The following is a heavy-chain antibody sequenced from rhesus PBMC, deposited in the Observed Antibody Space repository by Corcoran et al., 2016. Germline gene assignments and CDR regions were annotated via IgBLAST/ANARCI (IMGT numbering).Heavy chain of an antibody. CDR2: INGSSGST. Sequence: QVQLQESGPGLVKPSETLSLTCAVSGYSISSNYWSWIRQPPGKGLEWIGYINGSSGSTYSNPSLKCRVTISTDTSKSQFSLKLSSVTAADTAVYYCARKDSSGWYYFDYWGQGVLVTVSS. D-gene: IGHD6-31*01. V-gene: IGHV4-165*01. CDR1: GYSISSNY. CDR3: ARKDSSGWYYFDY. J-gene: IGHJ4*01.